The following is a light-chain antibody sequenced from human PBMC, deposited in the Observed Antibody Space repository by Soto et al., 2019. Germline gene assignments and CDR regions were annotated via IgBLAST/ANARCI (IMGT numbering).Light chain of an antibody. CDR3: QQYGGSPFT. V-gene: IGKV3-20*01. CDR2: AAS. Sequence: EIVLTQSPGTLSLSPGERATLSSRASQSVSVNSLAWYQQKGGQAPRLLIYAASTRATGVPDRFSGTGSGTDFALTISRLETDDSAVYYCQQYGGSPFTFGPGTKVDIK. CDR1: QSVSVNS. J-gene: IGKJ3*01.